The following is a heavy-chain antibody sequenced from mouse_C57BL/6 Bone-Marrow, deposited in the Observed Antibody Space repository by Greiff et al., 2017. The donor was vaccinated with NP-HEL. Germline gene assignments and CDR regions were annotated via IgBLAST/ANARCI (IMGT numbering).Heavy chain of an antibody. J-gene: IGHJ2*01. CDR2: IYPGGGYT. CDR3: ARRAAQDFDY. D-gene: IGHD3-2*02. CDR1: GYTFTNYW. V-gene: IGHV1-63*01. Sequence: QVQLKESGAELVRPGTSVKMSCKASGYTFTNYWIGWAKQRPGHGLEWIGDIYPGGGYTNYNEKFKGKATLTADKSSSTAYMQFSSLTSEDSAIYYCARRAAQDFDYWGQGTTLTVSS.